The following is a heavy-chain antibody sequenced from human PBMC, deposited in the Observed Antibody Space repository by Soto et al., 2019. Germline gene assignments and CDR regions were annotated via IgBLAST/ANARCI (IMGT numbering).Heavy chain of an antibody. CDR2: ISYDGSNK. CDR1: GFTFSSYG. J-gene: IGHJ6*02. CDR3: AKDVVVGATTGLGDYYYYYGMDV. V-gene: IGHV3-30*18. Sequence: QVQLVESGGGVVQPGRSLRLSCAASGFTFSSYGMHWVRQAPGKGLEWVAVISYDGSNKYYADSVKGRFTISRDNSKHTLCLKMNSLRAEDTAVYYCAKDVVVGATTGLGDYYYYYGMDVWGQGTTVTVSS. D-gene: IGHD1-26*01.